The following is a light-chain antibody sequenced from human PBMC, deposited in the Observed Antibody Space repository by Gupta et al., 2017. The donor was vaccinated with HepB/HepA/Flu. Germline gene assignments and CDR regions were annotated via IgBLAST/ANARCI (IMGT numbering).Light chain of an antibody. CDR1: NNDVGRYNL. CDR2: EVT. V-gene: IGLV2-23*02. Sequence: QSALTQPASVSGSPGQSISISCTGTNNDVGRYNLVSWYQQHPGEVPKLIIYEVTKRPSGVSNRFSGSKSGSTASLTISGLQAEDEADYDCCSFAGSGPLVFGGGTKVTVL. CDR3: CSFAGSGPLV. J-gene: IGLJ2*01.